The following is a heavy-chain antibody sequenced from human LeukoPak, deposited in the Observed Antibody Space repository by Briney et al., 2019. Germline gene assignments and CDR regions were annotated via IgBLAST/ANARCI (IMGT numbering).Heavy chain of an antibody. D-gene: IGHD5-18*01. V-gene: IGHV4-34*01. CDR3: ARGGYSYGKADV. CDR1: GGSFSGYY. Sequence: SVTLSLTCAVYGGSFSGYYWSWIRQPPGKGLEWIGEINHSGSTSYNPSLKSRVTISVDTSKNQFSLKLSSVTAADTAVYYCARGGYSYGKADVWGQGTLVTVSS. CDR2: INHSGST. J-gene: IGHJ4*02.